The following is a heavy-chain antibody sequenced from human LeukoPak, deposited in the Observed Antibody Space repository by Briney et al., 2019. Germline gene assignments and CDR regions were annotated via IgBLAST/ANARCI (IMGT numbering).Heavy chain of an antibody. CDR2: ITISGSST. V-gene: IGHV3-11*01. CDR3: ARGSVVDANFDF. D-gene: IGHD2-15*01. J-gene: IGHJ4*02. Sequence: GGSLRLSCAPSGFTFSDYYMSWIGQAARKGLEWASCITISGSSTYHADSVKGRFTISRDNAKISLYLQMNSLRAEDTGVYHCARGSVVDANFDFWGQGTLVTVSS. CDR1: GFTFSDYY.